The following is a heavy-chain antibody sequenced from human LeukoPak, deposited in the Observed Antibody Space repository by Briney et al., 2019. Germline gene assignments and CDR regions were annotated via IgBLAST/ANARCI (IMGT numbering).Heavy chain of an antibody. V-gene: IGHV1-46*01. CDR1: GYTFTTYY. CDR3: ARGLGSGSYYGY. J-gene: IGHJ4*02. D-gene: IGHD1-26*01. Sequence: ASVKVSCKASGYTFTTYYMHWVRQAPGQGLEWMGIINPNGGSTSYAQKFQGRVTMTRDTSTSTVYIELSSLRSEDTAVYYCARGLGSGSYYGYWGQGTLVTVSS. CDR2: INPNGGST.